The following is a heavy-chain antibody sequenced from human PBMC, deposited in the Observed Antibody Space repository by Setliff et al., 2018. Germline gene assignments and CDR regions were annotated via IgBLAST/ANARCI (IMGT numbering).Heavy chain of an antibody. Sequence: ASVKVSCKASGYTFTGYYMHWVRQAPGQGLEWMGWINPNSGGTNYAQKFQGWVTMTRDTSISTAYMELSRLRSEDTAVYYCAREKGPAAHWNWFDPWGQGTLVTVSS. CDR1: GYTFTGYY. CDR2: INPNSGGT. CDR3: AREKGPAAHWNWFDP. D-gene: IGHD2-2*01. J-gene: IGHJ5*02. V-gene: IGHV1-2*04.